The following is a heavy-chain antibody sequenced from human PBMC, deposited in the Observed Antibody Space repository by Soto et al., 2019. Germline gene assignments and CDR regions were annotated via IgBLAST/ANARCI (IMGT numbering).Heavy chain of an antibody. J-gene: IGHJ5*01. V-gene: IGHV4-31*03. CDR3: ARERGCSGRSCYLIDS. Sequence: QVQLQESGPGLVKPTQTLSLTCTVSGGSISSGVYYWSWIRQHPGKGLEWIGYIYYSGSTYYNPSLKSRVTMSVDTSMSEFSLKLPSVTAADTAVYYCARERGCSGRSCYLIDSWGHGTLVTVSS. D-gene: IGHD2-15*01. CDR1: GGSISSGVYY. CDR2: IYYSGST.